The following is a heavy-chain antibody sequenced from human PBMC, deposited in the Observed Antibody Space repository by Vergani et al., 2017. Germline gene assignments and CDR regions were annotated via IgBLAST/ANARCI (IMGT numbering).Heavy chain of an antibody. CDR3: ARDSEMATIGFWAFDI. CDR2: IIPIFGTA. D-gene: IGHD5-24*01. V-gene: IGHV1-69*01. J-gene: IGHJ3*02. Sequence: QVQLVQSGAEVKKPGASVKVSCKASGYTFSSYAISWVRQAPGQGLEWMGGIIPIFGTANYAQKFQGRVTITADESTSTAYMELSSLRSEDTAVYYCARDSEMATIGFWAFDIWGQGTMVTVSS. CDR1: GYTFSSYA.